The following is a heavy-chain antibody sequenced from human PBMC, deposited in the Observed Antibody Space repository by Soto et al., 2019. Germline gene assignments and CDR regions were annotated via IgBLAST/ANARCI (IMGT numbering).Heavy chain of an antibody. CDR1: GFTFSSYW. D-gene: IGHD2-8*01. V-gene: IGHV3-74*01. J-gene: IGHJ6*02. Sequence: GGSLRLSCAASGFTFSSYWMHWVRQAPGKGLVWVSRINSDGSSTSYADSVKGRFTISRDNAKNTLYLQMNSLRAEDTAVYYGARKMVYYYYYGMDVWGQGTTVTVSS. CDR2: INSDGSST. CDR3: ARKMVYYYYYGMDV.